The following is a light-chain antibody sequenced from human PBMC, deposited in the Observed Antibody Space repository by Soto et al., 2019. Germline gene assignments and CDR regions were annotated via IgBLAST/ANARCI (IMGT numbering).Light chain of an antibody. V-gene: IGLV2-23*01. CDR2: EGS. Sequence: QSALTQPASVSGSPGQSITISCTGTSGDVGTYNLVSWYQHHPGKAPKLMIYEGSNRPSGVSHRFSGSQSGNTASLPISGLQAEDEADYYCSSYAGAVAFGGGTKVTVL. J-gene: IGLJ2*01. CDR3: SSYAGAVA. CDR1: SGDVGTYNL.